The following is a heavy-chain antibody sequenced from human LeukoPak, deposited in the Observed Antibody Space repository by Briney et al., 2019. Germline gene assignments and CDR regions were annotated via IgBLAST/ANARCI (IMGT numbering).Heavy chain of an antibody. CDR2: IYYNGST. CDR1: GGSTSSYY. Sequence: SETLSLTCTVSGGSTSSYYWSWIRQPPGKGLEWIGYIYYNGSTNYNPSLKSRVTISVDTSKNQFSLKLSSVTAADTAVYYCARDNWNYGSSMDVWGQGTTVTVSS. D-gene: IGHD1-7*01. CDR3: ARDNWNYGSSMDV. V-gene: IGHV4-59*01. J-gene: IGHJ6*02.